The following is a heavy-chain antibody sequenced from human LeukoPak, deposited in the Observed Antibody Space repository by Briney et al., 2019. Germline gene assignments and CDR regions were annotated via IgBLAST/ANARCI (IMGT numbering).Heavy chain of an antibody. CDR2: ISGSGGST. Sequence: HPGGSLRLSCAASGFTFSSYAMSWVRQAPGKGLEWVSAISGSGGSTYCADSVKGRFTISRDNSKNTLYLQMNSLRAEDTAVYYCAKGTTNYDLWGYYMDVWGKGTTVTVSS. V-gene: IGHV3-23*01. D-gene: IGHD3-3*01. CDR3: AKGTTNYDLWGYYMDV. CDR1: GFTFSSYA. J-gene: IGHJ6*03.